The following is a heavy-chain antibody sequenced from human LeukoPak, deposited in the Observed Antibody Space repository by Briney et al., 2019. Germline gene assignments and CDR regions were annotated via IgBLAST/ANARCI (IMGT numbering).Heavy chain of an antibody. CDR3: ASSSSAHDAFDI. CDR1: GFTFSSYG. J-gene: IGHJ3*02. V-gene: IGHV3-33*08. CDR2: IWYGGSNK. Sequence: PGGSLRLSCAASGFTFSSYGMHWVRQAPGKGLEWVAVIWYGGSNKYYADSVRGRFTISRDNSKNTLYLQMNSLRAEDTAVYYCASSSSAHDAFDIWGQGTMVTVSS. D-gene: IGHD6-6*01.